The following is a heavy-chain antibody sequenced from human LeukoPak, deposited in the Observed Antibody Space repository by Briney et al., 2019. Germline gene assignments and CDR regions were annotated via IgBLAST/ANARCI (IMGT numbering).Heavy chain of an antibody. CDR1: GGTFSSYA. D-gene: IGHD3-22*01. V-gene: IGHV1-69*13. J-gene: IGHJ4*02. CDR2: IIPIFGTA. CDR3: ARGPHYYDSSGSLPFYFDY. Sequence: GASVKVSCKASGGTFSSYAISWVQQAPGQGLEWMGGIIPIFGTANYAQKFQGRVTITADESTSTAYMELSSLRSEDTAVYYCARGPHYYDSSGSLPFYFDYWGQGTLVTVSS.